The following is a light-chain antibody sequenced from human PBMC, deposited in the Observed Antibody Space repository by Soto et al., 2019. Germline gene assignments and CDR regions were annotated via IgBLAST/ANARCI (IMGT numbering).Light chain of an antibody. V-gene: IGKV1-39*01. CDR3: QQSYSTPFT. CDR1: QSISNY. J-gene: IGKJ3*01. CDR2: AAS. Sequence: DFQMTQSPSSLSASVGDRVTITCRASQSISNYLNWYQQKPGKAPELLIYAASSLQSGVPSRFSGSGSATSFTLTISSLQPEDFATYYCQQSYSTPFTFGPGTKVDIK.